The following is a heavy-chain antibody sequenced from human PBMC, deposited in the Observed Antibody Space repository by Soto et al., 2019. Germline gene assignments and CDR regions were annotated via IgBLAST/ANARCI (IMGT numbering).Heavy chain of an antibody. CDR1: GGSISSGGYY. Sequence: SETLSLTCTVSGGSISSGGYYLRWIRQHPGKGLEWIGYIYYSGSTYYNPSLKSRVTISVDTSKNQFSLKLSSVTAADTAVYYCARSLELRREGPFDYWGQGTLVTVPQ. CDR3: ARSLELRREGPFDY. V-gene: IGHV4-31*03. D-gene: IGHD1-7*01. CDR2: IYYSGST. J-gene: IGHJ4*02.